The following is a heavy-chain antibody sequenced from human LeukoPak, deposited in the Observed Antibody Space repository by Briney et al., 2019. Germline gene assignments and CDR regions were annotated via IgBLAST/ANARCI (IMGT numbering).Heavy chain of an antibody. CDR2: ISSTDAI. J-gene: IGHJ4*02. CDR1: GFTFANYA. CDR3: ARDDKWAFDY. V-gene: IGHV3-69-1*02. D-gene: IGHD1-26*01. Sequence: GGSLRLSCAASGFTFANYAMNWFRHTPGKGLEWLSYISSTDAIYYADSVKGRFTISRDNAKESLYLQMNSLRAEDTAVYYCARDDKWAFDYWGQGTLVTVSS.